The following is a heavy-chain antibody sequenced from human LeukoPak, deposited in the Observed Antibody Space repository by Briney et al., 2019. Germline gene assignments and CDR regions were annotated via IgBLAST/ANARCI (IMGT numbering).Heavy chain of an antibody. V-gene: IGHV3-23*01. CDR2: IIAGGGST. D-gene: IGHD3-10*01. CDR1: GFTFSNYG. CDR3: AKDDGVRGVIWAFDI. J-gene: IGHJ3*02. Sequence: GGSLRLSYAASGFTFSNYGMSWVRQSPGKGLEWVSAIIAGGGSTSYADSVKGRFTISGDNSKNTLYLQMNSLRAEDTALYYCAKDDGVRGVIWAFDIWGQGTMVIVSS.